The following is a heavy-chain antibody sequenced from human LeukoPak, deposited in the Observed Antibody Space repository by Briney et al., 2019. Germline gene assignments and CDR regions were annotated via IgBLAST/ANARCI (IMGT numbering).Heavy chain of an antibody. D-gene: IGHD2/OR15-2a*01. Sequence: GGSLRLSCAASGFTFSNYAMSRVRQAPGKGLEWVSAISGSGDTTSYADSVKGRFTISRDNSRNTLYLQMNSLRAEDTAVYYCARSGLSRFGFWGQGTLVTVSS. J-gene: IGHJ4*02. CDR2: ISGSGDTT. V-gene: IGHV3-23*01. CDR1: GFTFSNYA. CDR3: ARSGLSRFGF.